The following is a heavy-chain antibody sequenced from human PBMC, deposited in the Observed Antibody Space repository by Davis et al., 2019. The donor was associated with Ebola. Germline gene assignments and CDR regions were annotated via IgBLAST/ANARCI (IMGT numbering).Heavy chain of an antibody. V-gene: IGHV3-53*01. J-gene: IGHJ4*02. D-gene: IGHD2-15*01. CDR3: ASLYCSGGSCYFDV. Sequence: ESLKISCAVSGFPVSDNYMTWVRQGPGKGLGWLPVIYRGDTNYADSVKGRFSISKDNSKNTVFLQMNTLRPEDTAIYYCASLYCSGGSCYFDVWGQGTLVTVSS. CDR1: GFPVSDNY. CDR2: IYRGDT.